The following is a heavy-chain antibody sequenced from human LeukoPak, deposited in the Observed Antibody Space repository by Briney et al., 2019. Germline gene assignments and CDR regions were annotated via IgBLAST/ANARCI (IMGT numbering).Heavy chain of an antibody. CDR2: MNPNSGNT. CDR3: ARDGVHQYYYDSTGYFQH. V-gene: IGHV1-8*02. D-gene: IGHD3-22*01. J-gene: IGHJ1*01. Sequence: ASVKVSCKASGGTFSSYAISWVRQATGQGLEWMGWMNPNSGNTGYAQKFQGRVTMTTDTSTSTAYMELRSLRSDDTAVYYCARDGVHQYYYDSTGYFQHWGQGTLVTVSS. CDR1: GGTFSSYA.